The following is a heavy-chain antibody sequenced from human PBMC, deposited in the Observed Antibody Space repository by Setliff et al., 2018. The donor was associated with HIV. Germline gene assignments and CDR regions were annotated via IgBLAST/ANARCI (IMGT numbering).Heavy chain of an antibody. J-gene: IGHJ3*02. CDR2: IYPGDSET. Sequence: PGESLKISCGGFTSHWIAWVRQMPGKGLEWMGNIYPGDSETRYSPSFHGQVTFSADTTVDTAYLQWNTLKSSDTAMYYCAREIRTIEGGALDIWGQGTSVTVSS. D-gene: IGHD3-16*01. V-gene: IGHV5-51*01. CDR1: TSHW. CDR3: AREIRTIEGGALDI.